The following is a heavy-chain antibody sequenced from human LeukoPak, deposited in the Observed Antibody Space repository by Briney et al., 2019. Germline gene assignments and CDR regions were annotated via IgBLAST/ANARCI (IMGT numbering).Heavy chain of an antibody. D-gene: IGHD3-3*01. CDR3: ARPHDSPFDY. V-gene: IGHV5-10-1*01. Sequence: GASLKISCKGSGYSFTSYWNSWVRQMPGKGLEWMGRIDPSDSYTNYSPSFQGHVTISADKSISTAYLQWSSLKASNTAMYYCARPHDSPFDYWGQGTLVTVSS. CDR1: GYSFTSYW. CDR2: IDPSDSYT. J-gene: IGHJ4*02.